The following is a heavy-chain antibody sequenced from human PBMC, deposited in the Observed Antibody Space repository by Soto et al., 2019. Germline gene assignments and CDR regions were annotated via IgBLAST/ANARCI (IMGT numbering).Heavy chain of an antibody. J-gene: IGHJ5*02. CDR3: ARVRPVPSSKYEWFAP. V-gene: IGHV1-69*01. CDR1: GGTFSSYA. Sequence: QVQLVQSGAEVKKPGSSVKVSCKASGGTFSSYAISWVRQAPGQGLEWMGGIIPIFGTANYAQKFHGSVTITADESTSTAYMELGSLRSDDTAVHYCARVRPVPSSKYEWFAPWGQGNLVTVSS. D-gene: IGHD4-4*01. CDR2: IIPIFGTA.